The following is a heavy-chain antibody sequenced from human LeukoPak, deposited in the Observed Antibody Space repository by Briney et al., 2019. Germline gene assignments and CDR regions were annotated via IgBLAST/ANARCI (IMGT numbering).Heavy chain of an antibody. CDR1: GFTFSSYG. CDR3: AKVSCGGDCYFYYYYYMDV. CDR2: ISYDGSNK. Sequence: GGSLRLSCAASGFTFSSYGMHWVRQAPGKGLEWVAVISYDGSNKYYADSVKGRFTISRDNSKNTLYLQMNSLRAEDTAVYYCAKVSCGGDCYFYYYYYMDVWGKGTTVTISS. J-gene: IGHJ6*03. V-gene: IGHV3-30*18. D-gene: IGHD2-21*02.